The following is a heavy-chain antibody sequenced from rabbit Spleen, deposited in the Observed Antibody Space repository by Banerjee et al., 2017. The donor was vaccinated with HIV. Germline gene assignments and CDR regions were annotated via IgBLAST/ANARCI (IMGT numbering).Heavy chain of an antibody. Sequence: QSLEESGGDLVKPGASLTLTCKASGFDFTTTYYMCWVRQAPGKGLELIACIDTDSDNTAYASWAKGRFTISKTSSTTVTLQMTSLTAADTATYFCARGEHFSVGFSAFAIYLDLWGPGTLVTVS. D-gene: IGHD6-1*01. CDR1: GFDFTTTYY. J-gene: IGHJ4*01. V-gene: IGHV1S40*01. CDR3: ARGEHFSVGFSAFAIYLDL. CDR2: IDTDSDNT.